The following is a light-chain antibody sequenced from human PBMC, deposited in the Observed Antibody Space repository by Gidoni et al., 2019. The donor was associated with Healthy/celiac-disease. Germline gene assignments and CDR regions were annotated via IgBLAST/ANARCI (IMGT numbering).Light chain of an antibody. CDR1: QSISSY. J-gene: IGKJ1*01. V-gene: IGKV1-39*01. CDR2: AAS. CDR3: QQSYSTPWT. Sequence: DIQMTQSPSSLSASVGDRVTITCRASQSISSYLNWYQQKPGKAPKLLIYAASSLQSGVPSRFSGSGSGTGFTLTISSLQPEDFATYYCQQSYSTPWTFGQXTKVEIK.